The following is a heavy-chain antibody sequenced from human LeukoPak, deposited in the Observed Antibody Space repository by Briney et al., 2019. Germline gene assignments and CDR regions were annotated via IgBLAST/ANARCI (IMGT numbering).Heavy chain of an antibody. J-gene: IGHJ4*02. CDR2: IGSSSSYI. Sequence: PRGSLRLSCAASGFTFSSYSMNWVRQAPGKGLEWVSSIGSSSSYIYYADSVKGRFTISRDNAKNSLYPQMNSLRAEDTAVYYCARGGSGWPIYFDYWGQGTLVTVSS. D-gene: IGHD6-19*01. V-gene: IGHV3-21*01. CDR3: ARGGSGWPIYFDY. CDR1: GFTFSSYS.